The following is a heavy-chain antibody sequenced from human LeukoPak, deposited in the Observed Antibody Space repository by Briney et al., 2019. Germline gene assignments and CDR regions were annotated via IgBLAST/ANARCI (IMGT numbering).Heavy chain of an antibody. V-gene: IGHV1-69*05. CDR3: ARNILGYCSSTSCYGFDY. J-gene: IGHJ4*02. CDR2: IIPIFGTA. CDR1: GGTFSSYA. Sequence: PSVKVSCKASGGTFSSYAISWVRQAPGQGLEWIGGIIPIFGTANYAQKFQGRVTITTDESTSTAYMELSSLRSEDTAVYYCARNILGYCSSTSCYGFDYWGQGTLVTVSS. D-gene: IGHD2-2*01.